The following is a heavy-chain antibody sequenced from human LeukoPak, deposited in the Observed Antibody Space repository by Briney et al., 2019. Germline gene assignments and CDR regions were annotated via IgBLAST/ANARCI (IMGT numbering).Heavy chain of an antibody. CDR1: GFTFDDFA. J-gene: IGHJ4*02. CDR3: TRDTDFGSATNYFDH. CDR2: ISWEGQTT. Sequence: GGSLRLSCAASGFTFDDFAMHWVRQAPGKGLEWVSLISWEGQTTYYADSVRGRFTISRDNSTNSLYLQMNSLTTDDTAFYYCTRDTDFGSATNYFDHWGQGTLVSVSS. V-gene: IGHV3-43*01. D-gene: IGHD3-10*01.